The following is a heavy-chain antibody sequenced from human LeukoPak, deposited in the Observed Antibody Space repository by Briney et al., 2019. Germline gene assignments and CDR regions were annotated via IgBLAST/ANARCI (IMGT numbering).Heavy chain of an antibody. CDR1: GYTFTSYG. Sequence: ASVKVSCKASGYTFTSYGISWVRQAPGQGLEWMGWISAYNGNTNYAQKLQGRVTMTTDTSTSTAYMELRSLRSDDTAVYYCAREDGDYGDFTVDYWGQGTLVTVSS. CDR3: AREDGDYGDFTVDY. J-gene: IGHJ4*02. CDR2: ISAYNGNT. V-gene: IGHV1-18*01. D-gene: IGHD4-17*01.